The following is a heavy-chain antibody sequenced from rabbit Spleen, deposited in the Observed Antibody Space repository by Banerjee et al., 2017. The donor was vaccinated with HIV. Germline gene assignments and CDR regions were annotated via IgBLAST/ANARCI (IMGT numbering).Heavy chain of an antibody. Sequence: QEQLVESGGGLVQPEGSLTLTCTASGFSFSSSYYMCWVRQAPGKGLEWIACIDAGSSGSTYYASWAKGRFTISKTSSTTVTLQMTSLTAADTATYFCARPLNYNYFPYNLWGPGTLVTVS. CDR3: ARPLNYNYFPYNL. J-gene: IGHJ4*01. V-gene: IGHV1S45*01. D-gene: IGHD1-1*01. CDR2: IDAGSSGST. CDR1: GFSFSSSYY.